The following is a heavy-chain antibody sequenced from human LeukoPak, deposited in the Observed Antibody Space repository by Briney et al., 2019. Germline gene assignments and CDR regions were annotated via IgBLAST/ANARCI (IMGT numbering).Heavy chain of an antibody. Sequence: ASVKVSCKASGYTFTSYAMHWEGQAPGQRLEWMGWINAGNGNTKYSQEFQGRVTITRDTSASTAYMELSSLRSEDMAVYYCARDQGITGSTPGDYWGQGTLVTVSS. CDR2: INAGNGNT. D-gene: IGHD1/OR15-1a*01. CDR3: ARDQGITGSTPGDY. V-gene: IGHV1-3*03. CDR1: GYTFTSYA. J-gene: IGHJ4*02.